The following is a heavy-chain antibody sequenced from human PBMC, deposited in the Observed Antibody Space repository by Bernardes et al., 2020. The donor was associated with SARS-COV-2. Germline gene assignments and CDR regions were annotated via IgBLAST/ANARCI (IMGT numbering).Heavy chain of an antibody. V-gene: IGHV1-8*01. Sequence: ASMKVSCKTSGYTFTSYDINWVRQATGQGLEWMGWMNPNSGNTGYAQKFQGRVTMTRDTSISTAYMELSGLRSEDTALYYCARERSYGSGSYEFDPWGQGTQVTVSS. CDR2: MNPNSGNT. CDR3: ARERSYGSGSYEFDP. CDR1: GYTFTSYD. J-gene: IGHJ5*02. D-gene: IGHD3-10*01.